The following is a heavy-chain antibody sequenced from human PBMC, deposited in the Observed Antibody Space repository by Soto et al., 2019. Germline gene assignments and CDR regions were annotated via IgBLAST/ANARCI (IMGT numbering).Heavy chain of an antibody. V-gene: IGHV1-3*05. J-gene: IGHJ4*02. CDR3: ARGGPPIDY. CDR1: GYTFSSYA. CDR2: INAGNGNT. D-gene: IGHD3-10*01. Sequence: QVQLVQSGAEEKKPGASVKVSCKASGYTFSSYAMHWVRQATGQRLEWMGWINAGNGNTKYSRKFQGRVTITRDTSASTAYMELSSLRSEDTAVYYCARGGPPIDYWGQGTLVTVSS.